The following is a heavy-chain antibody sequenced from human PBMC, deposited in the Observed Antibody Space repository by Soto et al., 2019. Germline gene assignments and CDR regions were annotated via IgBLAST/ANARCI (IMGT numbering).Heavy chain of an antibody. CDR1: GFTFSTYN. Sequence: PGGSLRLSCAASGFTFSTYNMNWVRQAPGKGLEWVSYIGSSSGTIFYADSVKGRFTISRDNAKNLLYLQMSSLRDEDTAVYYCAREENVGFNWFDPWGQGTLVTVSS. J-gene: IGHJ5*02. CDR2: IGSSSGTI. CDR3: AREENVGFNWFDP. V-gene: IGHV3-48*02.